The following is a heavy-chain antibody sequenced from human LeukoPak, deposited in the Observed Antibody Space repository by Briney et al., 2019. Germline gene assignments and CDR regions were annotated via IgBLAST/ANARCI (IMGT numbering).Heavy chain of an antibody. CDR2: INSDGSST. D-gene: IGHD5-18*01. Sequence: GGSLRLSCAASGFTFSGYWMHWVRHAPGKGLVWVSRINSDGSSTSYADSVKGRFTISRDNAKNTLYLQMNSLRAEDTAVYYCARLPLGGYSYGFDYWGQGTLVTVSS. V-gene: IGHV3-74*01. CDR3: ARLPLGGYSYGFDY. J-gene: IGHJ4*02. CDR1: GFTFSGYW.